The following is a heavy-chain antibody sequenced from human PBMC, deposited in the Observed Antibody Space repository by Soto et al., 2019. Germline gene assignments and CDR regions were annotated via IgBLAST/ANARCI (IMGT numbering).Heavy chain of an antibody. CDR3: ARDSTDDYGDYGAFDI. CDR2: VTASGSRT. Sequence: GGSLRLSCAASGFTFRNYAMSWVRQAPGAGPEWVSGVTASGSRTYYADSVKGRFTISRDNSNNALYLQMNSLRAEDTALYYCARDSTDDYGDYGAFDIWGQGTMVTVSS. CDR1: GFTFRNYA. D-gene: IGHD4-17*01. V-gene: IGHV3-23*01. J-gene: IGHJ3*02.